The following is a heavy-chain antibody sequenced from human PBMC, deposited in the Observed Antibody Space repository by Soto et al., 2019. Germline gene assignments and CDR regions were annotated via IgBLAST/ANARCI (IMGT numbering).Heavy chain of an antibody. Sequence: QLQLQESGPGLVKPSQTLSLTCTVSGGSISSGGYYWSWIRQHPGKGLEWIGYIYYSGSTYYNPSLKSRVTISVDTSKNQFSLKLSSVTAADTAVYYCARERREGHAFDIWGQGTMVTVSS. CDR1: GGSISSGGYY. J-gene: IGHJ3*02. CDR2: IYYSGST. V-gene: IGHV4-31*03. CDR3: ARERREGHAFDI.